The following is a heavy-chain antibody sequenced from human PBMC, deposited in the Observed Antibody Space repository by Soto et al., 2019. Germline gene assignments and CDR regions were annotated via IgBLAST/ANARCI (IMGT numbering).Heavy chain of an antibody. V-gene: IGHV5-51*01. D-gene: IGHD6-19*01. CDR1: GYSFTSYW. CDR3: ARHTVQWLLDRKRPGYYCYGMAV. J-gene: IGHJ6*02. Sequence: GESLKISCKGSGYSFTSYWIGWVRQMPGKGLKWMGIIYPGDSDTRYSPSFQGQVTISADKSISTAYLQWSSLKASDTAMYYCARHTVQWLLDRKRPGYYCYGMAVWGQGTTVTGSS. CDR2: IYPGDSDT.